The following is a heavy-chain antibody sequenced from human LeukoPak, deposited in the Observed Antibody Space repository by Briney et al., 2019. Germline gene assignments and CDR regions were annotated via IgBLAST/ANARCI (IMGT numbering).Heavy chain of an antibody. CDR3: ARERRGTCGLDS. V-gene: IGHV4-4*07. CDR1: RGSISGYH. Sequence: SETLSLTCTVSRGSISGYHWTWIRQPAGKGLEWIGRVYSGGNTKYNPSLKSRVTMSVDTSKNQFSLKLSSVTAADTALYYCARERRGTCGLDSWGQGTLVTVSS. J-gene: IGHJ4*02. D-gene: IGHD3-16*01. CDR2: VYSGGNT.